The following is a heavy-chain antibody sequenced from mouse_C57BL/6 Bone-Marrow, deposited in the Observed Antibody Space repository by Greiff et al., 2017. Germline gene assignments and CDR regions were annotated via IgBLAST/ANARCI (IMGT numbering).Heavy chain of an antibody. CDR3: ARYWDGGDYAMDY. CDR2: IDPSDSYT. D-gene: IGHD4-1*01. Sequence: VQLQQPGAELVRPGTSVKLSCKASGYTFTSYWMHWVKQRPGQGLEWIGVIDPSDSYTNYNQKFKGKATLTVDTSSSTAYMQLSSLTSEDSAVYYCARYWDGGDYAMDYWGQGTSVTVSS. CDR1: GYTFTSYW. V-gene: IGHV1-59*01. J-gene: IGHJ4*01.